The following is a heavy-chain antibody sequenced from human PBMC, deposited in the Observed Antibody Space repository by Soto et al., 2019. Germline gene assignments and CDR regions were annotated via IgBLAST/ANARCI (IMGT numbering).Heavy chain of an antibody. D-gene: IGHD1-26*01. J-gene: IGHJ6*02. CDR3: AGSSRVKIPAATGRDYYYHGLDV. CDR1: GGSFRGYY. CDR2: INHRGSA. Sequence: QVQLQQWGAGLLKPSETLSLTCAVYGGSFRGYYWSWIRQPPGKGLEWIGEINHRGSANYNPSVKRRGTIIVGPAKDPVSPEPNSGTPPGPAIVFFAGSSRVKIPAATGRDYYYHGLDVWAQGTAVTVSS. V-gene: IGHV4-34*01.